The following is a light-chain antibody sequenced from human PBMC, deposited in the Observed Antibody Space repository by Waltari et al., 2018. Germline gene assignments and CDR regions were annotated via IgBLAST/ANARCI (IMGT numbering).Light chain of an antibody. CDR2: DVN. CDR3: SSYTSSNTIYV. Sequence: QSALTQPASVSWSPGQSITISCSGTSSDVGAYNYVSWYQQHPGKAPQLMIYDVNNLPSWASNRFSGSKSGNTASLTISLLQAEDEADYYCSSYTSSNTIYVFGTGTKVTVL. V-gene: IGLV2-14*03. CDR1: SSDVGAYNY. J-gene: IGLJ1*01.